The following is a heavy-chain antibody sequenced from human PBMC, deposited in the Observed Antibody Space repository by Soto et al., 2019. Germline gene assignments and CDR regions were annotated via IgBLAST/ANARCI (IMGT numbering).Heavy chain of an antibody. J-gene: IGHJ6*02. CDR2: ISHSVST. Sequence: QVQLQESRPGLVKPSQTLSLTCAVSGGSMSSGDYYWSWIRQPPGKGLEWAGYISHSVSTYYNSPLESRIAISLETSKNQFSLTLCSVTAADTAVYFCARRGSRVGYYYHYGMDVWGQGTTVTVSS. CDR3: ARRGSRVGYYYHYGMDV. D-gene: IGHD1-26*01. CDR1: GGSMSSGDYY. V-gene: IGHV4-30-4*01.